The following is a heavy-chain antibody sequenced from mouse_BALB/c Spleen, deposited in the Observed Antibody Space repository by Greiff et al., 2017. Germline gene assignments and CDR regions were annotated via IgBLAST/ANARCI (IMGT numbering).Heavy chain of an antibody. CDR1: GYSITSGYY. Sequence: DVKLQESGPGLVKPSQSLSLTCSVTGYSITSGYYWNWIRQFPGNKLEWMGYISYDGSNNYNPSLKNRISITRDTSKNQFFLKLNSVTTEDTATYYCARGGYPYFDYWGQGTTLTVSS. CDR3: ARGGYPYFDY. J-gene: IGHJ2*01. CDR2: ISYDGSN. D-gene: IGHD2-2*01. V-gene: IGHV3-6*02.